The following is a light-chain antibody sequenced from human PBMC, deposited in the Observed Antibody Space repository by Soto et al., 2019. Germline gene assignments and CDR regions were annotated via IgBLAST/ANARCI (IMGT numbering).Light chain of an antibody. V-gene: IGKV3-11*01. CDR2: DAS. J-gene: IGKJ5*01. CDR1: QSVSSY. CDR3: QRRQYWPPIT. Sequence: EIVMTQSPATLSVSPGERVTLSCRASQSVSSYLAWYQQKPGQAPRLLIYDASNRATGIPARFSGSGSGTDFTLTISSLEPEDFAIYYCQRRQYWPPITFGQGTRLEIK.